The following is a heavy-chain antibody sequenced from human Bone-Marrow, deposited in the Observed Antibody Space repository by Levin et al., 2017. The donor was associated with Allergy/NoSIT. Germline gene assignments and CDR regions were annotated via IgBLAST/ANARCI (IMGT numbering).Heavy chain of an antibody. CDR1: GFTFSNAW. Sequence: GGSLRLSCAASGFTFSNAWMSWVRQAPGKGLEWVGRIKSKTDGGTTDYAAPVKGRFTISRDDSKNTLYLQMNSLKTEDTAVYYCTTETIFGVVTTSALDAFDIWGQGTMVTVSS. CDR2: IKSKTDGGTT. D-gene: IGHD3-3*01. J-gene: IGHJ3*02. V-gene: IGHV3-15*01. CDR3: TTETIFGVVTTSALDAFDI.